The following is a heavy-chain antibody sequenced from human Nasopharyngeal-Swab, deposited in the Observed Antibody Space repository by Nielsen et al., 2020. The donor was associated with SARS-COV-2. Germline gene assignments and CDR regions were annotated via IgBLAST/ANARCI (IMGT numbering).Heavy chain of an antibody. D-gene: IGHD3-22*01. CDR2: IYHSGST. J-gene: IGHJ4*02. CDR1: GGSISSSSYY. CDR3: VRGGYYYDSSGFSIEFDF. Sequence: SETLSLTCTVSGGSISSSSYYWGWIRQPPGKGLEWIGSIYHSGSTYYNPSLKSRVTISVDTSKNQFSLRLNSVTAADTAVFYCVRGGYYYDSSGFSIEFDFWGQGILVTVSS. V-gene: IGHV4-39*07.